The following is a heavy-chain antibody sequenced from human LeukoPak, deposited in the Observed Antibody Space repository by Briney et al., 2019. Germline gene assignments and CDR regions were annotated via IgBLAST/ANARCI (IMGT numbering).Heavy chain of an antibody. CDR2: INPNSGGT. Sequence: ASVKVSCKASGYTFTGYYMHWVRQAPGQGLEWMGWINPNSGGTNYAQNFQGRVTMTRDTSITTACMELTRLRSDDTAVYYCARGVYCSSASCYSGLGYYYYYMDVWGKGTTVTVSS. D-gene: IGHD2-2*02. V-gene: IGHV1-2*02. CDR3: ARGVYCSSASCYSGLGYYYYYMDV. J-gene: IGHJ6*03. CDR1: GYTFTGYY.